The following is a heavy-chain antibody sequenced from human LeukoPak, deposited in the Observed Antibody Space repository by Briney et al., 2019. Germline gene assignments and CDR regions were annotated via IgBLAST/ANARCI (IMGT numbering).Heavy chain of an antibody. Sequence: PGGSLRLSCAASGFTFSSYAMHWVRQAPGKGLEWVAVISYDGSNKYYADSVKGRFTISRDNSKNTLYLQMNSLRAEDTAVYYCARERRLRFLEWSIGLWGQGTMVTVSS. CDR2: ISYDGSNK. V-gene: IGHV3-30-3*01. J-gene: IGHJ3*01. CDR3: ARERRLRFLEWSIGL. CDR1: GFTFSSYA. D-gene: IGHD3-3*01.